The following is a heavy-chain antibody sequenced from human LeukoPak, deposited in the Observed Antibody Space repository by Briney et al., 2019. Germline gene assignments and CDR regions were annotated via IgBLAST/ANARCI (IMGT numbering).Heavy chain of an antibody. D-gene: IGHD4-17*01. V-gene: IGHV1-46*01. CDR3: ARVGEPTVTTNNWFDP. CDR1: GYTFINYD. J-gene: IGHJ5*02. CDR2: INPSAGST. Sequence: ASVKVSCKASGYTFINYDMHWVRQAPGQGLEWMGIINPSAGSTNYAQKFQGRVTMTRDMSTSTVYMQLSSLRSEDTAVYYCARVGEPTVTTNNWFDPWGQGTLVTVSS.